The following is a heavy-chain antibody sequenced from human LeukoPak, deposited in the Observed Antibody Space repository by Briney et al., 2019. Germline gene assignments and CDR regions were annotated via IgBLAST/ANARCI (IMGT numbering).Heavy chain of an antibody. CDR2: IYYSGST. D-gene: IGHD3-22*01. CDR1: GGSISSSSYY. V-gene: IGHV4-39*07. CDR3: ARRVVTTTTIDY. Sequence: SETLSLTCTVSGGSISSSSYYWGWIRQPPGKGLEWIGSIYYSGSTYYNPSLKSRVTISVDTSKNQFSLKLSSVTAADPAVYYCARRVVTTTTIDYWGQGTLVTVSS. J-gene: IGHJ4*02.